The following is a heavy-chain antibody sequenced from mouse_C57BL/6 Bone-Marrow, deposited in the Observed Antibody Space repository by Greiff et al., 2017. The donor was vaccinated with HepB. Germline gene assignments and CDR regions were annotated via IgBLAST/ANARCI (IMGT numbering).Heavy chain of an antibody. D-gene: IGHD3-2*02. V-gene: IGHV1-26*01. J-gene: IGHJ4*01. CDR2: INPNNGGT. CDR3: ARRLRYYAMDY. Sequence: VQLQQSGPELVKPGASVKISCKASGYTFTDYYMNWVKQSHGKSLEWIGDINPNNGGTSYNQKFKGKATLTVDKSSSRAYMELRSLTSEDSAVYYCARRLRYYAMDYWGQGTSVTVSS. CDR1: GYTFTDYY.